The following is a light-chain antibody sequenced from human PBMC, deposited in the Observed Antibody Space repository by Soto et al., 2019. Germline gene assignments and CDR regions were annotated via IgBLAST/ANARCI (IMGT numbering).Light chain of an antibody. V-gene: IGKV3-11*01. CDR3: QQRNIWPPVT. CDR2: GAF. CDR1: PSVTNF. J-gene: IGKJ5*01. Sequence: EIVLTQSPATLSLSPGERATLSCRASPSVTNFLAWYQQKPGQAPRLRIYGAFNRATGIPARFSGSGSGTDFTLTISSLEPEDSAIYYCQQRNIWPPVTFGQGTRLEIK.